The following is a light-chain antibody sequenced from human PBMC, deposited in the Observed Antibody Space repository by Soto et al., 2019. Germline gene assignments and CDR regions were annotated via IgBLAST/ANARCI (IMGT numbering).Light chain of an antibody. V-gene: IGKV1-12*01. CDR1: QAITSW. J-gene: IGKJ4*01. CDR2: SAS. CDR3: QQTRSFPGT. Sequence: SESESVGESVSDRCRASQAITSWLAWYQQKPGRAPKLLIYSASSRQSGAPSRFTGSGSGTDFTLTITSLQPDDAAVYYCQQTRSFPGTFGGGTKVDIK.